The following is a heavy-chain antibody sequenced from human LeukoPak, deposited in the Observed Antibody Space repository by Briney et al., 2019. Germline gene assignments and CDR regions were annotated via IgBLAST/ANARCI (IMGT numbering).Heavy chain of an antibody. Sequence: GASVKVSCKASGGTFSSYAISWVRQAPGQGLEWMGGFIPIFGTANYAQKFQGRVTITADESTSTAYMELSSLRSEDTAVYYCAIPRTLYSSSWYYFDYWGQGTLVTVSS. J-gene: IGHJ4*02. D-gene: IGHD6-13*01. CDR3: AIPRTLYSSSWYYFDY. CDR1: GGTFSSYA. V-gene: IGHV1-69*01. CDR2: FIPIFGTA.